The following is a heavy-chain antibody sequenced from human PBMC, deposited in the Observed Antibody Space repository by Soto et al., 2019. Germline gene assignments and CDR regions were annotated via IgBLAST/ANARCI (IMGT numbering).Heavy chain of an antibody. CDR2: IFYSGRT. D-gene: IGHD1-26*01. V-gene: IGHV4-39*01. Sequence: RALTETFSGLAVRSAPPYAASRPELRGKGLEWIGHIFYSGRTTSSPSLRSRVSISADTSKNQFSLKLSSMSAADAAVFFCVGFKSSTRLSQWGRRTLVTVSS. CDR3: VGFKSSTRLSQ. J-gene: IGHJ4*02. CDR1: GLAVRSAPPY.